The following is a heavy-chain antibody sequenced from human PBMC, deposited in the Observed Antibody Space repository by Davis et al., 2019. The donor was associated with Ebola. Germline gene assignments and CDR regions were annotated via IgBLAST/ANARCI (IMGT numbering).Heavy chain of an antibody. Sequence: GGSLRLSCSASGFTFSSYAMHWVRQAPGKGLEYVSAISSNGGSTYYADSVKGRFTISRDNSKNTLYLQMSSLRAEDTAVYYCARDGSITVAAGVYYYYGMDVWGQGTSVTVSS. D-gene: IGHD6-19*01. CDR2: ISSNGGST. CDR1: GFTFSSYA. CDR3: ARDGSITVAAGVYYYYGMDV. V-gene: IGHV3-64D*06. J-gene: IGHJ6*02.